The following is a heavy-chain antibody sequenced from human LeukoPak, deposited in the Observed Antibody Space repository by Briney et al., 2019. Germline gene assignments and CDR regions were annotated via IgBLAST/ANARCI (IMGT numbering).Heavy chain of an antibody. V-gene: IGHV1-46*01. CDR1: GYTFTSYY. D-gene: IGHD2-15*01. Sequence: ASVKVSRKASGYTFTSYYMHWVRQAPGQGLEWMGIINPSGGSTSYAQKLQGRVTTTTDTSTSTAYMELRSLRSDDTAVYYCAIHPGGDYWGQGTLVTVSS. J-gene: IGHJ4*02. CDR2: INPSGGST. CDR3: AIHPGGDY.